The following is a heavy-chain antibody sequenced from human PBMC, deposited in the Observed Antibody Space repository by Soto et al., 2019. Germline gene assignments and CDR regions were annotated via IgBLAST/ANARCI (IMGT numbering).Heavy chain of an antibody. CDR1: GFTFSSFE. CDR2: IGRSGETI. J-gene: IGHJ4*02. CDR3: ERDRRGGAARPPTFYY. V-gene: IGHV3-48*03. Sequence: PGGSLRLSCVGSGFTFSSFEMNWVRQTPGKGLEWLSYIGRSGETIYYADSVKGRFTISSDNAKCSLFLQLNGLRDDDTGISYCERDRRGGAARPPTFYYWGRGTLVTVSS. D-gene: IGHD6-6*01.